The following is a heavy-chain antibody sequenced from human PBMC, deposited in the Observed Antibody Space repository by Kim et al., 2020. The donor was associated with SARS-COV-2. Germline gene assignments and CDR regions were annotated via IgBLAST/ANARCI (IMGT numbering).Heavy chain of an antibody. CDR3: ARDPYGSGSYYYYYYYMDV. V-gene: IGHV3-30*04. Sequence: GRFTSSRDNSKNTLYLQMNSLRAEDTAVYYCARDPYGSGSYYYYYYYMDVWGKGTTVTVSS. D-gene: IGHD3-10*01. J-gene: IGHJ6*03.